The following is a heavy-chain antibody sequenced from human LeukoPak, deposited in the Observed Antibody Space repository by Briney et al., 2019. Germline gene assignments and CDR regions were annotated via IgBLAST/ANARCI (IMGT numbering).Heavy chain of an antibody. D-gene: IGHD4-17*01. CDR3: ARDSRYDYGDYPFDY. V-gene: IGHV4-38-2*02. CDR2: IYHRGST. CDR1: GNSLSSGHY. Sequence: PSETLSLTCTVSGNSLSSGHYWGWIRQPPGKGLEWIGSIYHRGSTFYNPSLKSRVSISVDTSKNQFSLKLSSVTAADTAVYYCARDSRYDYGDYPFDYWGQGTLVTVSS. J-gene: IGHJ4*02.